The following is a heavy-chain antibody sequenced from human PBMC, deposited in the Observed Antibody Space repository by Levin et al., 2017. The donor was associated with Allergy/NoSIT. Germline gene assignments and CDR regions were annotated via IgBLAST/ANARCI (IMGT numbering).Heavy chain of an antibody. CDR2: INHSGST. CDR3: ARLLWGFDY. Sequence: SQTLSLTCAVYGGSFSGYYWSWIRQPPGKGLEWIGEINHSGSTNYNPSLKSRVTISVDTSKNQFSLKLSSVTAADTAVYYCARLLWGFDYWGQGTLVTVSS. D-gene: IGHD3-10*01. V-gene: IGHV4-34*01. CDR1: GGSFSGYY. J-gene: IGHJ4*02.